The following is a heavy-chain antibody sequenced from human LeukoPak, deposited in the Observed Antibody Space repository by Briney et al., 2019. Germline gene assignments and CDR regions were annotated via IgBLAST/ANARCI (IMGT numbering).Heavy chain of an antibody. Sequence: PGGSLRLSCAASGFTFSSYSMNWVRQAPGKGLEWVSSISSSSSYIYYADSVKGRFTISRDNAKNSLYLQMNSLRAEDTAVYYCARSPGTTGTEYYFDYWGQGTLVTVSP. CDR2: ISSSSSYI. D-gene: IGHD1-1*01. J-gene: IGHJ4*02. V-gene: IGHV3-21*01. CDR1: GFTFSSYS. CDR3: ARSPGTTGTEYYFDY.